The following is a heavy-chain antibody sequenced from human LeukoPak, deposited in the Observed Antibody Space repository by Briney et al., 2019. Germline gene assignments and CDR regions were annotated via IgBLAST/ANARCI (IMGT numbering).Heavy chain of an antibody. Sequence: ASVKVSCKVSGYTLTELSMHWVRQAPGKGLEWMGGFDPEDGETIYAQKFQGRVTMTRDTSTSTVYMELSSLRSEDTAVYYCARYSVAGTGSEYFQHWGQGTLVTVSS. CDR3: ARYSVAGTGSEYFQH. V-gene: IGHV1-24*01. CDR2: FDPEDGET. CDR1: GYTLTELS. J-gene: IGHJ1*01. D-gene: IGHD6-19*01.